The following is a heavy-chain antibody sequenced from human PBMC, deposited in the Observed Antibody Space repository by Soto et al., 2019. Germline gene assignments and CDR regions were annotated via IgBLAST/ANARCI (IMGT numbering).Heavy chain of an antibody. V-gene: IGHV1-69*01. CDR3: ARALSTYYYYYGMDV. CDR1: GGTFSSYA. D-gene: IGHD2-2*01. CDR2: IIPIFRTA. Sequence: QVQLVQSGAEVKKPGSSVKVSCKASGGTFSSYAISWVRQAPGQGLEWMRGIIPIFRTANYAQKFQGRVTITADESTSTAYMELSSLRSEDTAVYYCARALSTYYYYYGMDVWGQGTTVTVSS. J-gene: IGHJ6*02.